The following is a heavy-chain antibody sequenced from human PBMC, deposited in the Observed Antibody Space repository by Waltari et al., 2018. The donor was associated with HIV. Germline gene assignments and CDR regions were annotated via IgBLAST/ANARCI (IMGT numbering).Heavy chain of an antibody. D-gene: IGHD6-13*01. V-gene: IGHV3-30*04. J-gene: IGHJ6*02. Sequence: QVQLVESGGGVVQPGRSLRLSCAASGFPFRSYHMNWVRQAPGKGLEWGAVISFDGSNKYYADSVKGRFTISRDNSKNTLYLQMNSLRAEDTAVYYCARGRWAAAHSMDVWGQGTTVTVSS. CDR1: GFPFRSYH. CDR3: ARGRWAAAHSMDV. CDR2: ISFDGSNK.